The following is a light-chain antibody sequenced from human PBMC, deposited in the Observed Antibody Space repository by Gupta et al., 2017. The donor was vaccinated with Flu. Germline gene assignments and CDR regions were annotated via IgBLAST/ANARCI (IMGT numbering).Light chain of an antibody. CDR2: EVT. CDR3: MRYTNPWT. J-gene: IGKJ2*02. Sequence: NTGRTSQSLIYKNGITYLTYFQQRPGQSPRRLIYEVTIQGCGVSNIFGGRWSVADFTLKSSRVEAEYVSVYCCMRYTNPWTFGQGTRL. CDR1: QSLIYKNGITY. V-gene: IGKV2-30*01.